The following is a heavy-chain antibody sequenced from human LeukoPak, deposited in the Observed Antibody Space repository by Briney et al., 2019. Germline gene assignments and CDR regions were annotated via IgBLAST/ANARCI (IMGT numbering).Heavy chain of an antibody. Sequence: GGSLRLSCAASGFTFSNFGMHWVRQAPGKGLEWVAVISYDGSDKYYADSVKGRFTISRDNSKNTLYLQMNSLRPEDTAVYYCAKEAGYCSGGSCYFGNWGQGTLASVSS. CDR3: AKEAGYCSGGSCYFGN. CDR1: GFTFSNFG. CDR2: ISYDGSDK. J-gene: IGHJ4*02. D-gene: IGHD2-15*01. V-gene: IGHV3-30*18.